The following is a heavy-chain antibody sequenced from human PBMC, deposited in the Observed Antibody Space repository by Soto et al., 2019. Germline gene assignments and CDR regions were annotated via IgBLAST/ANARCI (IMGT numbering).Heavy chain of an antibody. Sequence: SVKVSFTASCYTFTSDGISWVRQAPGQGLEWMGWISAYNGNTNYAQKLQGRVTMTTDTSTSTAYMELRSLRSDDTAVYYCARDKEIVVVPAALTYYYYYGMDVWGQGTTVTVSS. CDR2: ISAYNGNT. V-gene: IGHV1-18*01. CDR3: ARDKEIVVVPAALTYYYYYGMDV. CDR1: CYTFTSDG. D-gene: IGHD2-2*01. J-gene: IGHJ6*02.